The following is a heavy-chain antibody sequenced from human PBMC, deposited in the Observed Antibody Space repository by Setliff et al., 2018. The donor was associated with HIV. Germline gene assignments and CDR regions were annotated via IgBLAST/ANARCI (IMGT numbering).Heavy chain of an antibody. V-gene: IGHV4-34*01. D-gene: IGHD3-10*01. CDR3: VRVTSRDSGAYYWEAFDI. CDR2: INHGGTT. CDR1: GGSFSDCY. Sequence: SETLSLTCAVYGGSFSDCYWSWIRQAPEKGLEWIGEINHGGTTNYNPSLKGRVTLSVDTSKNQFSLKLTSVTAADTAAYFCVRVTSRDSGAYYWEAFDIRGQGIMVTVSS. J-gene: IGHJ3*02.